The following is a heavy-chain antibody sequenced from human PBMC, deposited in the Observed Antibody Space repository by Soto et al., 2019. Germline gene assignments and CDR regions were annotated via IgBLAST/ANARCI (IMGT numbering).Heavy chain of an antibody. CDR3: AKTGYSNFDF. CDR2: IAYDGNTR. Sequence: QVQLVESGGGVVQPGRSLRLSCAASGFTFTSYGIHWVRQAPGKGLEWVAVIAYDGNTRYNSDSVKGRFTVSRDNSKSTVYLQLNSLRPEDTAMCYCAKTGYSNFDFWGQGTLVTVSS. D-gene: IGHD4-4*01. CDR1: GFTFTSYG. V-gene: IGHV3-30*18. J-gene: IGHJ4*02.